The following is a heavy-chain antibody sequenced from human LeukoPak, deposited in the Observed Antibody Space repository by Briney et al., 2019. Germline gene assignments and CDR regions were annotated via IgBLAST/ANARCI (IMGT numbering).Heavy chain of an antibody. Sequence: GGSLRLSCAASGFTFSNHYMNWVRQAPGKGLEWVSGISPNGVITYYADSVKGRFTISRDNSKGTVYLQMNSLRPEDTAVYYCAKDDAWLQYGNWGRGTLVTVSS. D-gene: IGHD5-24*01. J-gene: IGHJ4*02. CDR2: ISPNGVIT. CDR1: GFTFSNHY. CDR3: AKDDAWLQYGN. V-gene: IGHV3-23*01.